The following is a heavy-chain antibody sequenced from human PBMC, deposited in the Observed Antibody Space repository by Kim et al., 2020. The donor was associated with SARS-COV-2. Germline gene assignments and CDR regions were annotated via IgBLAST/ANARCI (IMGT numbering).Heavy chain of an antibody. Sequence: GESLKISCKSSAYNFANYWITWVRQMPGKGLEWMGRIDPRDSYTTYSPDFQGYVSISADKSISTAYLQWSSLRTSDTAMYFCTSGADYDNWGQGTLVTVSS. V-gene: IGHV5-10-1*01. CDR1: AYNFANYW. J-gene: IGHJ4*02. D-gene: IGHD3-10*01. CDR3: TSGADYDN. CDR2: IDPRDSYT.